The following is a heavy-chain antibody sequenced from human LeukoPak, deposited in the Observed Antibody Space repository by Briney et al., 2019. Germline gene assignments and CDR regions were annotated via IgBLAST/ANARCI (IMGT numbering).Heavy chain of an antibody. CDR3: VRGLAAAGY. CDR2: IKQDGTEK. V-gene: IGHV3-7*01. D-gene: IGHD6-13*01. CDR1: GFTFSSYW. J-gene: IGHJ4*02. Sequence: GGSLRLSCAASGFTFSSYWMSWVRQAPGKGLEWVANIKQDGTEKYYVDSVRGRFTISRDNAKNLMYLQMNSLRDEDTAMFYCVRGLAAAGYWGQGTLVTVSS.